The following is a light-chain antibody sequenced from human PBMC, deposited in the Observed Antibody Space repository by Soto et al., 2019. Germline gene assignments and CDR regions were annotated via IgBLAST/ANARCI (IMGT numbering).Light chain of an antibody. CDR1: QDISNY. J-gene: IGKJ4*01. CDR3: QQYDNFLT. V-gene: IGKV1-33*01. Sequence: DIQMTQSPSSLSASVGDRVTITCQASQDISNYLNWYQQKPGKAPKLLIYDASNLETGVPSRFSGSGSGTDFTFTISSLQPEDIATYYCQQYDNFLTFGGGTKVDIK. CDR2: DAS.